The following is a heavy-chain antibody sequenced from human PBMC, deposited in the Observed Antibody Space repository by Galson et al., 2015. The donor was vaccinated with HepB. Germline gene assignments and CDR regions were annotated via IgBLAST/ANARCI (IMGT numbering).Heavy chain of an antibody. CDR2: INHSGST. CDR1: GGSFSVYY. CDR3: ASAGGSGWYGGFDAFDI. D-gene: IGHD6-19*01. V-gene: IGHV4-34*01. J-gene: IGHJ3*02. Sequence: SETLSLTCAVYGGSFSVYYWSWIRQPPGKGLEWIGEINHSGSTNYNPSLKSRVTISVDTSKNQFSLKLSSVTAADTAVYYCASAGGSGWYGGFDAFDIWGQGTMVTVSS.